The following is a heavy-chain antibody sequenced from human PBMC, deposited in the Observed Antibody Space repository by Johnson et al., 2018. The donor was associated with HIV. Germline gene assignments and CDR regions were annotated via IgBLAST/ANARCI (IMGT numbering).Heavy chain of an antibody. V-gene: IGHV3-30*04. D-gene: IGHD6-19*01. J-gene: IGHJ3*02. CDR3: GKVRIPVAGFDAFDI. Sequence: QLVESGGGVVQPGRSLRLSCAASGFTFSSYAMHWVRQAPGKGLEWVAVISYDGSDKYYADSVKGRFTISRDSSKNTLYLQMNSLRGEDTALYYCGKVRIPVAGFDAFDIWGQGTMVTVSS. CDR1: GFTFSSYA. CDR2: ISYDGSDK.